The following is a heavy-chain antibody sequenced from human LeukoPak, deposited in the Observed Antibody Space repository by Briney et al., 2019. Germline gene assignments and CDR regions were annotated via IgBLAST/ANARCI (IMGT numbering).Heavy chain of an antibody. D-gene: IGHD5-24*01. CDR1: GGTFSIYA. V-gene: IGHV1-69*13. Sequence: ASVKVSCKASGGTFSIYAISWVRQAPGQGLEWMGGIIPIFGTANYAQKFQGRVTITADESTSTAYMELSSLRSEDTAVYYCARGSRDGPSGLLGYWGQGTLVTVSS. CDR2: IIPIFGTA. CDR3: ARGSRDGPSGLLGY. J-gene: IGHJ4*02.